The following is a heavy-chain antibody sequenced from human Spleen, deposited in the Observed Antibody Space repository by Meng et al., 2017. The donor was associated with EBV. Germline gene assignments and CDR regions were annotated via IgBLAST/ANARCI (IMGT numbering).Heavy chain of an antibody. CDR2: IIPIFGKT. Sequence: VLLVLQVDEAKKHVSSVNVSCKASGVTSGSYAFSWVRQAPGQGLEWMGGIIPIFGKTFYAQKFQGRVAITADESASTVYMELSSLRSEDTAVYYCASESGRGFTPDYWGQGTLVTVSS. V-gene: IGHV1-69*01. J-gene: IGHJ4*02. D-gene: IGHD3-10*01. CDR1: GVTSGSYA. CDR3: ASESGRGFTPDY.